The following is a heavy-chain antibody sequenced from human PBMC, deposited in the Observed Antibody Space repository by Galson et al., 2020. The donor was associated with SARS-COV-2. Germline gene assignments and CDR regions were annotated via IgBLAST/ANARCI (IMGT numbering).Heavy chain of an antibody. CDR3: AKDSYSSGWYEVDY. V-gene: IGHV3-30*18. CDR2: ISYDGSNK. D-gene: IGHD6-19*01. Sequence: GGSQRLSCAASGFTFSSYGMHWVRQAPGKGLEWVALISYDGSNKYYADSVKGRFTISRDNSKNTLYLQMNSLRAEDTAVYYCAKDSYSSGWYEVDYWGQGTLVTVSS. CDR1: GFTFSSYG. J-gene: IGHJ4*02.